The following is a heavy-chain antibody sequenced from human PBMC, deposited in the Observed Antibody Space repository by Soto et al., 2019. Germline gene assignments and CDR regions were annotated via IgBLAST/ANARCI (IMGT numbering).Heavy chain of an antibody. Sequence: GGSLRLSCAASGFTFSSYGMHWVRQAPGKGLEWVAVISYDGSNKYYADSVKGRFTISRDNSKNTLYLQMNSLRAEDTAVYYCAKGSRYFDWSDYWGQGTLVTVSS. J-gene: IGHJ4*02. CDR1: GFTFSSYG. CDR2: ISYDGSNK. D-gene: IGHD3-9*01. V-gene: IGHV3-30*18. CDR3: AKGSRYFDWSDY.